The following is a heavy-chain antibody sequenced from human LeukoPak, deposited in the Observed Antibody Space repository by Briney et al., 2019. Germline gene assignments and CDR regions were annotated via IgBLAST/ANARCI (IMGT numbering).Heavy chain of an antibody. J-gene: IGHJ5*02. CDR3: ARVFPSAMVRGVDVGWFDP. V-gene: IGHV4-59*01. CDR1: GASIGSYY. CDR2: FFYSGST. Sequence: SETLSPTCTVSGASIGSYYWSWIRQSPGKGLEWVGYFFYSGSTNYNPSLKSRVTISVDTSKNQFSLKLSSVTAADTAVYYCARVFPSAMVRGVDVGWFDPWGQGTLVTVSS. D-gene: IGHD3-10*01.